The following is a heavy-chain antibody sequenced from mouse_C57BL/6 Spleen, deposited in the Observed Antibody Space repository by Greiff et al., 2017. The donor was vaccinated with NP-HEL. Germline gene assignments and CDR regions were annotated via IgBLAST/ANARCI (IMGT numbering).Heavy chain of an antibody. CDR3: AQEEGDYDYDGYFDV. J-gene: IGHJ1*03. D-gene: IGHD2-4*01. V-gene: IGHV1-55*01. CDR1: GYTFTSYW. CDR2: IYPGSGST. Sequence: VQLQQSGAELVKPGASVKMSCKASGYTFTSYWITWVKQRPGQGLEWIGDIYPGSGSTNYNEKFKSKATLTVDTSSSTAYMQLSSLTSEDSAVYYCAQEEGDYDYDGYFDVWGTGTTVTVSS.